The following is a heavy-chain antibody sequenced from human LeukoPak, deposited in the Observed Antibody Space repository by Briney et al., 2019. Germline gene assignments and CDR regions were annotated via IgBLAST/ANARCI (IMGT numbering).Heavy chain of an antibody. D-gene: IGHD3-22*01. J-gene: IGHJ4*02. CDR1: GFTFSSYS. CDR3: ARGDYYDSSGYYRPYFDY. Sequence: GGSLRLSCAASGFTFSSYSMNWVRQAPGKGLEWVSYISSSSSTIYYADSVKGRFTISRDTSKNTLYLQMNSLRAEDTAVYDCARGDYYDSSGYYRPYFDYWGQGTLVTVSS. V-gene: IGHV3-48*01. CDR2: ISSSSSTI.